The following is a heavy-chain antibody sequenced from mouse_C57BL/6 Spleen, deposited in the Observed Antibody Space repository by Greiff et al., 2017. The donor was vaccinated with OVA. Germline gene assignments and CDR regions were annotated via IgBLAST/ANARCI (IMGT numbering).Heavy chain of an antibody. J-gene: IGHJ1*03. D-gene: IGHD1-1*01. CDR2: INPSTGGT. Sequence: EVKLVESGPELVKPGASVKISCKASGYSFTGYYMNWVKQSPEKSLEWIGEINPSTGGTTYNQKFKAKATLTVDKSSSTAYMQLKSLTSEDSAVYYCITTVVDWYFDVWGTGTTVTVSS. CDR1: GYSFTGYY. CDR3: ITTVVDWYFDV. V-gene: IGHV1-42*01.